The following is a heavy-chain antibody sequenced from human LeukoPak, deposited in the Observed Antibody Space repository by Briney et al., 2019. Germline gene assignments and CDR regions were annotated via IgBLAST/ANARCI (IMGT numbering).Heavy chain of an antibody. V-gene: IGHV3-7*01. CDR2: IKQDGSEK. J-gene: IGHJ4*02. Sequence: GGSLRLSCAASGFTFSSYLIHWVRQAPGKGLEWVANIKQDGSEKYYVDSVKGRFTISRDNAKNSLYLQMNSLRAEDTAVYYCAKAPVYSSGWYLDYWGQGTLVTVSS. D-gene: IGHD6-19*01. CDR3: AKAPVYSSGWYLDY. CDR1: GFTFSSYL.